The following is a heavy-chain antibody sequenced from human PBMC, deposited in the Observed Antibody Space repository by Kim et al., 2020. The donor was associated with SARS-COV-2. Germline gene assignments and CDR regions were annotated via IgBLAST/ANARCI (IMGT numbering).Heavy chain of an antibody. V-gene: IGHV1-2*02. Sequence: QKFQGRVTMTRDTSISTAYMELSRLRSDDTAVYYCARDFSESSNWHWFDPWGQGTLVTVSS. D-gene: IGHD6-13*01. CDR3: ARDFSESSNWHWFDP. J-gene: IGHJ5*02.